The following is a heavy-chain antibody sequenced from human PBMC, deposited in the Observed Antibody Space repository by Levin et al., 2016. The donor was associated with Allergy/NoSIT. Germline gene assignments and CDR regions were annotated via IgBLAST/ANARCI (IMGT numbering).Heavy chain of an antibody. CDR1: GGSISSGDYY. D-gene: IGHD3-10*01. V-gene: IGHV4-31*03. J-gene: IGHJ4*02. Sequence: SETLSLTCTVSGGSISSGDYYWNWIRQHPGKGLEWIGYIYYTGSTYYNPSLKSRVTISVDTSKNQFSLKQTSVTAADTAVYYCVRGYDYGSWYFDYWGQGTQVTVSS. CDR3: VRGYDYGSWYFDY. CDR2: IYYTGST.